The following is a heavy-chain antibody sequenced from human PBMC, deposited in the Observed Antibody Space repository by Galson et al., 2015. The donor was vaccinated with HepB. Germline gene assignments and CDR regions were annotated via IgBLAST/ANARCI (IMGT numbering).Heavy chain of an antibody. J-gene: IGHJ6*02. CDR2: MNPNSGNT. D-gene: IGHD2-21*01. V-gene: IGHV1-8*01. CDR3: ARGFIRQLDYYYGMDV. Sequence: SVKVSRKASGYTFTSYDINWVRQATGQGLEWMGWMNPNSGNTGYAQKFQGRVTMTRNTSISTAYMELSSLRSEDTAVYYCARGFIRQLDYYYGMDVWGQGTTVTVSS. CDR1: GYTFTSYD.